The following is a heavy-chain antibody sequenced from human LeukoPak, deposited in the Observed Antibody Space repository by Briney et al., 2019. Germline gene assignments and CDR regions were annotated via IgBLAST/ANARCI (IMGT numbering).Heavy chain of an antibody. CDR1: GFTFSSYG. J-gene: IGHJ4*02. D-gene: IGHD2-15*01. CDR3: ANASGGSCYGVCFDY. Sequence: GRSLRLSCAASGFTFSSYGMHWVRQAPGKGLEWVAVISYDGNNKYYADSVKGRFTISRDNSKNTLYLQMNSLRAEDTAVYYCANASGGSCYGVCFDYWGQGTLVTVSS. V-gene: IGHV3-30*18. CDR2: ISYDGNNK.